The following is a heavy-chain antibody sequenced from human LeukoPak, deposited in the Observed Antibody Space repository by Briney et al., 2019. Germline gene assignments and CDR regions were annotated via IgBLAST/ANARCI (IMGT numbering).Heavy chain of an antibody. CDR1: GYTFTSYY. J-gene: IGHJ6*03. CDR2: FNTYTGNP. Sequence: GASVKVSCKASGYTFTSYYMHWVRQAPGQGLEWMGWFNTYTGNPTYAQGFTGRFVFSMDTSASTAYLQISSLKAEDMAMYYCARRTAPPIFGVVPRFRPLHYYYMDVWGKGTTVTVSS. CDR3: ARRTAPPIFGVVPRFRPLHYYYMDV. D-gene: IGHD3-3*01. V-gene: IGHV7-81*01.